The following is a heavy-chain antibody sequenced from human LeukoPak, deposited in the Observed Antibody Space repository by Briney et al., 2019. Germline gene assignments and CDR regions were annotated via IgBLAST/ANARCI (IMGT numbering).Heavy chain of an antibody. CDR3: ARDAHYYDSSGYFRSPFDY. V-gene: IGHV3-48*03. Sequence: GGSLRLSCAASGFTFSSYEMNWVRQAPGKGLEWVSYINGGGSTMNYADSVKGRFTISRDNAKNSLYLQMNSLRAEDTAVYYCARDAHYYDSSGYFRSPFDYWGQGTLVTVSS. D-gene: IGHD3-22*01. J-gene: IGHJ4*02. CDR2: INGGGSTM. CDR1: GFTFSSYE.